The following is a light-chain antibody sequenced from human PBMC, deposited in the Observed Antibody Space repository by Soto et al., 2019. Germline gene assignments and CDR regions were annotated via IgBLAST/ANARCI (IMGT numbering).Light chain of an antibody. CDR1: QSISDT. CDR3: QQRSNWPRT. V-gene: IGKV3-15*01. CDR2: GAS. J-gene: IGKJ2*01. Sequence: EIVMTQSPATLSVSPGGRATLSCRASQSISDTLAWYQQKPGQAPRLLIYGASTRAPGFPARFSGSGSGTDFTLTISSLQSEDFAVYYCQQRSNWPRTFGQGTKLEIK.